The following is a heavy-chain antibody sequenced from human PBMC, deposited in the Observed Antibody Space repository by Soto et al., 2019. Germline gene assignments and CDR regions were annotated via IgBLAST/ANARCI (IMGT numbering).Heavy chain of an antibody. V-gene: IGHV3-7*05. CDR2: IKQDGSEK. D-gene: IGHD3-9*01. CDR1: GFTFSSYW. CDR3: ARDQIGEYYDILTGANWFDP. Sequence: GGSLRLSCAASGFTFSSYWMSWVRQAPGKGLEWVANIKQDGSEKYYVDSVKGRFTISRDNAKNSLYLQMNSLRAEDTDVYYCARDQIGEYYDILTGANWFDPWGQGTLVTVSS. J-gene: IGHJ5*02.